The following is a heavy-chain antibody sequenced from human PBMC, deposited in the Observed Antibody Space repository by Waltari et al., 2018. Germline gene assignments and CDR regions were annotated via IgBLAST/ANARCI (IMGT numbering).Heavy chain of an antibody. CDR1: GFNFKNFW. CDR2: INEDGRKT. D-gene: IGHD3-10*01. CDR3: ARKVDAF. V-gene: IGHV3-7*01. J-gene: IGHJ4*02. Sequence: EVQLVESGGALVQPGGSLRLSCAASGFNFKNFWMGWVRQAPGKGLECLATINEDGRKTYDVDSVTGRFTISRDNTKNSLYIQMNNLRAEDTAVYYCARKVDAFGGQGTLVTVSS.